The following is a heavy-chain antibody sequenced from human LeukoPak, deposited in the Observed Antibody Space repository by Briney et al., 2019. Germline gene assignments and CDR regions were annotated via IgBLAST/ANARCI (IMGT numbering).Heavy chain of an antibody. D-gene: IGHD6-6*01. V-gene: IGHV3-74*01. CDR1: EFAFSSYY. CDR2: IGTDGSDT. CDR3: VRLGGSSSVDY. Sequence: GGSLRLSCAVSEFAFSSYYMGWVRQAPGEGLVWVSRIGTDGSDTHYADAVKGRFTISRDNAKNTLYLQTHSLRVEDTAVYYCVRLGGSSSVDYWGQGTLVTISS. J-gene: IGHJ4*02.